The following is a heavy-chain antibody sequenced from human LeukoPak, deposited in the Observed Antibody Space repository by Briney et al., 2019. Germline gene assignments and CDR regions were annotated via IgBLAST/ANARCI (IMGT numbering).Heavy chain of an antibody. Sequence: GESLKISCKGSGYSFTSYWIGWVRQMTGKGLEWMGIIYPVDSDTRYSPSFQGQVTLSADKSICTAYLQWRSLKASDTAMYYCARTAEWELLPRHYYYYYYMDVRGKGTTVTVSS. CDR1: GYSFTSYW. CDR3: ARTAEWELLPRHYYYYYYMDV. V-gene: IGHV5-51*01. CDR2: IYPVDSDT. J-gene: IGHJ6*03. D-gene: IGHD1-26*01.